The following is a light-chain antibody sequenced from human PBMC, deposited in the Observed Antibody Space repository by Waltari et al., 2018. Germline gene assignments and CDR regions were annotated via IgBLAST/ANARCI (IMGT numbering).Light chain of an antibody. J-gene: IGLJ2*01. CDR3: SSYASSSSVV. Sequence: QSALTQPASVSGSPGQSITISCPGTTRDHLDCYRYLSWYQQHPGKAPKLIIYGVSNRPSGVSTRCSGSRSGNTASLTISGLQAEDEADYYCSSYASSSSVVFGGGTKLTVL. CDR1: TRDHLDCYRY. CDR2: GVS. V-gene: IGLV2-14*03.